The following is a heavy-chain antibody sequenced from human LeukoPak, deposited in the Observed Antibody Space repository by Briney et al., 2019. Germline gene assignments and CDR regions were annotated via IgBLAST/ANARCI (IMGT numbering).Heavy chain of an antibody. CDR2: INHSGST. CDR3: AIEENDYYDSSGYKF. CDR1: GGSFRGYY. Sequence: PSETLSLTCAVDGGSFRGYYWSWIRQPPGKGLEWIGEINHSGSTNYNPSLKSRVTISVDTSKNQFSLKLSSVTAADTAVYYCAIEENDYYDSSGYKFWGQGTLVTVSS. D-gene: IGHD3-22*01. V-gene: IGHV4-34*01. J-gene: IGHJ4*02.